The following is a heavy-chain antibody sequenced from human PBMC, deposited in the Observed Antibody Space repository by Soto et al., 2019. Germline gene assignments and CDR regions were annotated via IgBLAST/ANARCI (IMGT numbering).Heavy chain of an antibody. D-gene: IGHD2-21*02. CDR1: GYTFRDYY. J-gene: IGHJ5*02. Sequence: QDQLVQSGADVKKPGASVKVSCKASGYTFRDYYISWVRQAPGQGLEWMGWISAYNGQTNYAQNFRGRVTMTTDPSTSTAYMELKSLRSADTAVYFCARDRHFPSVGTNWFDPLVQGTLITVSS. V-gene: IGHV1-18*01. CDR3: ARDRHFPSVGTNWFDP. CDR2: ISAYNGQT.